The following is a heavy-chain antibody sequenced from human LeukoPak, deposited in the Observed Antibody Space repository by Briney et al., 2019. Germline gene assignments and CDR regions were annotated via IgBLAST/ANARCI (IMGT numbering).Heavy chain of an antibody. CDR3: ASHGPYDFWSGYQNGGWFDP. Sequence: GASVKVSCKASGYTFTSYGISWMRQAPGQGLEWMGLSTAYNGNTNYAQKLQGRVTMTTDTSTSTAYMELRSLRSDDTAVYYCASHGPYDFWSGYQNGGWFDPWGQGTLVTVSS. CDR2: STAYNGNT. V-gene: IGHV1-18*01. J-gene: IGHJ5*02. D-gene: IGHD3-3*01. CDR1: GYTFTSYG.